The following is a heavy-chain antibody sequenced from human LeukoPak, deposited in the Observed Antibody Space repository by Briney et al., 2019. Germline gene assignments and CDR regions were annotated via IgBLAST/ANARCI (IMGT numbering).Heavy chain of an antibody. J-gene: IGHJ6*03. CDR3: ARVVYSSSGYSKSYYYYYYYYMDV. V-gene: IGHV4-34*01. D-gene: IGHD3-22*01. CDR1: GGSFSGYY. Sequence: SETLSLTCAVYGGSFSGYYWSWIRQPPGKGLEWIGEINHSGSTNYNPSLTSRVTISVDTSKNQFSLKLSSVTAADTAVYYCARVVYSSSGYSKSYYYYYYYYMDVGGKGTTVTVSS. CDR2: INHSGST.